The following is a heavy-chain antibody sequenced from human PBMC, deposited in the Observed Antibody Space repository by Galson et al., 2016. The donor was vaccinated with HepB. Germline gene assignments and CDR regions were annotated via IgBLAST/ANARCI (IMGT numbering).Heavy chain of an antibody. Sequence: ETLSLTCTVSGGSISNYYWSWIRQPPGKGLEWIGYIYYSGSTNYNPTLKSRVTMAVDTSKNQFPLKLSSVTAADTAVYYCSSLNRLGFCTGGSCYSGRAFDYWGQGTLVTVSS. CDR1: GGSISNYY. V-gene: IGHV4-59*01. CDR2: IYYSGST. CDR3: SSLNRLGFCTGGSCYSGRAFDY. J-gene: IGHJ4*02. D-gene: IGHD2-15*01.